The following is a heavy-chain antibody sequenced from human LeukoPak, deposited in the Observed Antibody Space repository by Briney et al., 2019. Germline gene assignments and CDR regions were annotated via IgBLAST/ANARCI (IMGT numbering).Heavy chain of an antibody. Sequence: GGSLRLSCAASGFTFSSYAMSWVRQAPGKGLEWVSAISGSGGSTYYADSVKGRFTISRDNSKNTLYLQMNSLRAEDTAVYYCAKDREYSSGWYGGIDFDYWGQGTLVTVSS. CDR3: AKDREYSSGWYGGIDFDY. CDR1: GFTFSSYA. J-gene: IGHJ4*02. D-gene: IGHD6-19*01. CDR2: ISGSGGST. V-gene: IGHV3-23*01.